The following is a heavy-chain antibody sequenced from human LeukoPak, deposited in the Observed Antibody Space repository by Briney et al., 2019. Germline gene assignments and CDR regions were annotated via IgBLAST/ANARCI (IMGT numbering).Heavy chain of an antibody. CDR2: ISGSGGST. D-gene: IGHD1-26*01. CDR3: ARDAENSGSYLGDAFDI. CDR1: GFTFSSYA. V-gene: IGHV3-23*01. Sequence: GGSLRLSCAASGFTFSSYAMSWVRQAPGKGLEWVSAISGSGGSTYYADSVKGRFTISRDNAKNSLYLQMNSLRAEDTAVYYCARDAENSGSYLGDAFDIWGQGTMVTVSS. J-gene: IGHJ3*02.